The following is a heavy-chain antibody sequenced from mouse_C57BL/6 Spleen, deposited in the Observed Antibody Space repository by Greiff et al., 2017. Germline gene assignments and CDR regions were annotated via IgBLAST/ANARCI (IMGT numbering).Heavy chain of an antibody. CDR3: ARRGTPYYAMDY. D-gene: IGHD3-3*01. J-gene: IGHJ4*01. CDR1: GYTFTGYW. Sequence: QVQLQQSGAELMKPGASVKLSCKATGYTFTGYWIEWVKQRPGHGLEWIGEILPGSGNNNYNEKFKGKATFTADTSSNTAYMQLSSLTTEDSAIYYCARRGTPYYAMDYWGQGTSVTVSS. CDR2: ILPGSGNN. V-gene: IGHV1-9*01.